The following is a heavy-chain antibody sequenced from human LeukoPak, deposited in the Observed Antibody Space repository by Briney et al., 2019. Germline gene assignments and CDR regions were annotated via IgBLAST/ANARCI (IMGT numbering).Heavy chain of an antibody. CDR2: IIPIFGTA. CDR1: GGTFSSYA. D-gene: IGHD6-6*01. J-gene: IGHJ4*02. Sequence: SVKVSCKASGGTFSSYAISWVRQAPGQGLEWVGGIIPIFGTANYAQKFQGRVTITTDESTSTAYMELSSLRSEDTAVYYCARENEQLGAFDYWGQGTLVTVSS. CDR3: ARENEQLGAFDY. V-gene: IGHV1-69*05.